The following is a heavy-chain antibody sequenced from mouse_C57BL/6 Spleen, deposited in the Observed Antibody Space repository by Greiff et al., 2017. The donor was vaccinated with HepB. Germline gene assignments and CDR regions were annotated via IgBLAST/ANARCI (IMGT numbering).Heavy chain of an antibody. Sequence: QVQLQQSGPGLVQPSQSLSITCTVSGFSLTCYGVHWVRQSPGKGLEWLGVIWSGGSTDYNAAFISRLSISKDNSKSQVFFKMNSLQADDTAIYYCARKEGYYGSSYGYFDVWGTGTTVTVSS. V-gene: IGHV2-2*01. CDR1: GFSLTCYG. J-gene: IGHJ1*03. CDR3: ARKEGYYGSSYGYFDV. D-gene: IGHD1-1*01. CDR2: IWSGGST.